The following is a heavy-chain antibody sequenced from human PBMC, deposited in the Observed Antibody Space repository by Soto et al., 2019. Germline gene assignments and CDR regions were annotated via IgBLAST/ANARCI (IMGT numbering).Heavy chain of an antibody. V-gene: IGHV5-51*01. CDR2: IYPSDSDT. Sequence: LGESLKMSCQVSGYTFAIYWIGWVRQMPGKGLEWMGIIYPSDSDTRYSPSFQDQVTISADQSINTAYLQWDSLKASDTAIYYCARPANTVADHFDLWGQGTPVTVSS. D-gene: IGHD4-17*01. J-gene: IGHJ4*02. CDR3: ARPANTVADHFDL. CDR1: GYTFAIYW.